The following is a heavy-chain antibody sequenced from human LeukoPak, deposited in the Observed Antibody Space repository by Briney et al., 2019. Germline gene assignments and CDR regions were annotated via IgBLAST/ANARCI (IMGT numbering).Heavy chain of an antibody. Sequence: GGSLRLPCAASGLTVSSNYMSWVRQAPGKGLEWVSVIYSGGSTYYADSVKGRFTISRDNSKNTLYLQMNSLRAEDTAVYYCARERVENQQLVGGNYWGQGTLVTVSS. CDR2: IYSGGST. D-gene: IGHD6-6*01. V-gene: IGHV3-66*01. CDR3: ARERVENQQLVGGNY. J-gene: IGHJ4*02. CDR1: GLTVSSNY.